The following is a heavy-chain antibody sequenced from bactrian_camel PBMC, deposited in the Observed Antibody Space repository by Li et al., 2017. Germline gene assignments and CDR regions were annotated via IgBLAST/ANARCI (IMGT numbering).Heavy chain of an antibody. Sequence: DVQLVESGGGLVQPGGSLTLSCTASGFTVSTYAMTWVRQAPGKGLEWASSINSRGVTYYADSAKGRFTISRDNAKRTVYLQMNSLKIDDTALYYCAAAWRRGYYSGGYYQFSYWGQGPRSPSP. CDR1: GFTVSTYA. J-gene: IGHJ4*01. CDR2: INSRGVT. D-gene: IGHD2*01. V-gene: IGHV3S40*01.